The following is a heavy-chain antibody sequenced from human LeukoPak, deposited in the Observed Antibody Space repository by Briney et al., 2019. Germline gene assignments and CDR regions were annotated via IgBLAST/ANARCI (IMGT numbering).Heavy chain of an antibody. CDR3: ARAVAGIFDY. CDR1: GFTFSSYE. Sequence: GGSLRLSCAASGFTFSSYEMNWVRQAPGKGLEWVSFISSSSSYIYYADSVKGRFTISRDNAENSLYLQMNSLRAGDTAVYYCARAVAGIFDYWGQGTLVTVSS. D-gene: IGHD6-19*01. CDR2: ISSSSSYI. V-gene: IGHV3-21*01. J-gene: IGHJ4*02.